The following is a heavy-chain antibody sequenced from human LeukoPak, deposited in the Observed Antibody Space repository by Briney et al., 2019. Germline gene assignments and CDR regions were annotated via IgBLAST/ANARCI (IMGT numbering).Heavy chain of an antibody. V-gene: IGHV1-18*01. CDR1: GYTFTSYG. J-gene: IGHJ4*02. CDR3: ARDQAATNTQVRFCLD. D-gene: IGHD3-9*01. CDR2: ISAYNGNT. Sequence: ASVKVSCKASGYTFTSYGISWVRQAPGQGLEWMGCISAYNGNTNFAQKLQGRVTMTTDTSKSTAYMDLRSLRSDDTAVYYCARDQAATNTQVRFCLDWGQGTLVTVSS.